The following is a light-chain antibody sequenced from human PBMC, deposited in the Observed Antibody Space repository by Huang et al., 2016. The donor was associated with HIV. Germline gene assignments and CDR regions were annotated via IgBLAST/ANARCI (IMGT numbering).Light chain of an antibody. Sequence: EIVMTQSPATLSVSPGERATLSCRASQSVSSNLAWYQQQPGQAPRLLIYGASTRATGIPARFSGSGSGTEFTRTISSLQSEDFAVYYCQQYNNWPPLITFGQGTRLEIK. CDR2: GAS. CDR3: QQYNNWPPLIT. J-gene: IGKJ5*01. CDR1: QSVSSN. V-gene: IGKV3-15*01.